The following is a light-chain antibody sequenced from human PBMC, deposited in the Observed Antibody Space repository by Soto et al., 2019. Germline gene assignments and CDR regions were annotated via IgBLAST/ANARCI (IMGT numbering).Light chain of an antibody. CDR2: DAS. Sequence: DIQMTQSPSSLSASVGDRVTITCHACQDIRNYLNWYQQKPGQAPKLLIYDASNLETGVPSRFSGSGSGTDFTFTISSLQPEDIATYYCQQYDNLPYTFGQGTKLEIK. J-gene: IGKJ2*01. CDR1: QDIRNY. CDR3: QQYDNLPYT. V-gene: IGKV1-33*01.